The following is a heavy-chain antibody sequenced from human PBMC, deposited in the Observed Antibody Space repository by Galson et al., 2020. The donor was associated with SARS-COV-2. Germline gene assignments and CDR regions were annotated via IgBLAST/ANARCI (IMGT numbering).Heavy chain of an antibody. V-gene: IGHV4-34*01. CDR2: INHSGST. CDR1: SFSGYY. CDR3: ARENQTGGRYLDL. D-gene: IGHD1-26*01. Sequence: SETLSLTCAGSFSGYYWSWIRQPPGKGLEWIGEINHSGSTSYNPSLKSRVTISVDTSKNQFSLKLSSVTAADTAVYFCARENQTGGRYLDLWGRGTLVIVSS. J-gene: IGHJ2*01.